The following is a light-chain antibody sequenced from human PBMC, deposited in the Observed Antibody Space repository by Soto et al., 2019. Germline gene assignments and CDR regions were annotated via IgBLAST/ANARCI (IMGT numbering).Light chain of an antibody. Sequence: EIVLTQSPGTLSLSPGERATLSCRASQSVSSSFLAWYQQKPGQAPRLLIYGASIRATGIPDRFSGSGSGIDFTLSISRVEPEDFALYYCQQDGSSPWTFGQGTKVEIK. CDR2: GAS. CDR3: QQDGSSPWT. CDR1: QSVSSSF. J-gene: IGKJ1*01. V-gene: IGKV3-20*01.